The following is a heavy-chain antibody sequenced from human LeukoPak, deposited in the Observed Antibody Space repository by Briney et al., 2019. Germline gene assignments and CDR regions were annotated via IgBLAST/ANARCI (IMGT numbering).Heavy chain of an antibody. CDR1: GFTFSSYS. CDR3: SRDRWLQKGFAVDY. V-gene: IGHV3-21*01. Sequence: PGGSLRLSCAASGFTFSSYSMNWVRHAPGEGLEWVSSISSRSSYIYYADSVKGRFTIPRDHAENSMYLQMNSLRAENTAVYYCSRDRWLQKGFAVDYWGQGTRVTVSS. J-gene: IGHJ4*02. CDR2: ISSRSSYI. D-gene: IGHD5-24*01.